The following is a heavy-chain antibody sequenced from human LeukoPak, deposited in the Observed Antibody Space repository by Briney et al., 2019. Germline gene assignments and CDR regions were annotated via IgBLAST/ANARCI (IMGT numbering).Heavy chain of an antibody. CDR3: ARGAYSFDY. CDR1: GFSISSFW. Sequence: PGGSLRLSCAASGFSISSFWMHWVRQAPGEGVVWVARIYSDGSSITYVDSVKGRFAISRDNAKNTFHLQMNSLTDDDTAVYYCARGAYSFDYWGQGTLVTVSS. D-gene: IGHD4-11*01. J-gene: IGHJ4*02. CDR2: IYSDGSSI. V-gene: IGHV3-74*01.